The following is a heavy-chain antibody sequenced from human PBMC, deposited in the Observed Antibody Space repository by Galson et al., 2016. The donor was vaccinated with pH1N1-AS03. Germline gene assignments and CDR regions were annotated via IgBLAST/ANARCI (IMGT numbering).Heavy chain of an antibody. CDR2: IKSKSDGGTT. CDR1: GFTFSNAW. CDR3: STDETFYYYYGMDV. V-gene: IGHV3-15*01. J-gene: IGHJ6*02. Sequence: SLRLSCAASGFTFSNAWMTWVRQAPGKGLEWVGRIKSKSDGGTTDYAAPVKARFTISRDDSKNTLYLQMNSLKTKDTAVYYCSTDETFYYYYGMDVWGRGTTVTVSS.